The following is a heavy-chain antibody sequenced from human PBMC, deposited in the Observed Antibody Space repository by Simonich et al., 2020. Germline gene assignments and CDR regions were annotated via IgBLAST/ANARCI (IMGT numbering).Heavy chain of an antibody. CDR3: ARGKGWKNAFDI. CDR2: IKHSGGT. Sequence: QVQLQQWGAGLLKPSETLSLTCAVYGGSFSGYYWSWIRQPPGKGLEWIGEIKHSGGTNYNPSLKSRGTISVDTSKNQFSLKLSSVTAADTAVYYCARGKGWKNAFDIWGQGTMVTVSS. D-gene: IGHD1-1*01. V-gene: IGHV4-34*01. CDR1: GGSFSGYY. J-gene: IGHJ3*02.